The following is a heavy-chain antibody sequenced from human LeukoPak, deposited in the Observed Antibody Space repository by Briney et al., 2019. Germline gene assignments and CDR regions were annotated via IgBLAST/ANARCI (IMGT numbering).Heavy chain of an antibody. J-gene: IGHJ4*02. D-gene: IGHD3-3*01. V-gene: IGHV4-34*01. CDR3: ARGRTIFGVGVFDY. Sequence: SETLSLTCTVSGGSISGYYWSWIRQPPGKGLEWIGEINHSGSTNYNPSLKSRVTISVDTSKNQFSLKLSSVTAADTAVYYCARGRTIFGVGVFDYWGQGTLVTVSS. CDR1: GGSISGYY. CDR2: INHSGST.